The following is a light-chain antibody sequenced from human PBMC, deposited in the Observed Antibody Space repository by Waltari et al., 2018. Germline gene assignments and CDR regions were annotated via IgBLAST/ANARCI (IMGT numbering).Light chain of an antibody. CDR2: DTF. V-gene: IGKV3-11*01. CDR1: QSVNNY. J-gene: IGKJ4*01. Sequence: EIVLAQSPATLSLSPGERATLSCRASQSVNNYLAWYQQKAGQAPRLLIYDTFNRATGIPARFSGSGSGTDFTLTSSSLEPEDFAVYYCQQRRDWPLTCGEGTKVEMK. CDR3: QQRRDWPLT.